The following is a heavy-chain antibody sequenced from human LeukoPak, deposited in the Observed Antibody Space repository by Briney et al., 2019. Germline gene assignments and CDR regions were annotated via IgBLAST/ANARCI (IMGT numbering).Heavy chain of an antibody. CDR1: GFIFSSYG. J-gene: IGHJ4*02. CDR2: ISYDGSNK. V-gene: IGHV3-30*18. Sequence: GGSLRLSCAASGFIFSSYGMHWVRQAPGKGLEWVAVISYDGSNKYYADSVKGRFTISRDNSKNTLYLQMNSLRAEDTAVYYCAKDGYCSGGSCSYFDYWGQGTLVTVSS. D-gene: IGHD2-15*01. CDR3: AKDGYCSGGSCSYFDY.